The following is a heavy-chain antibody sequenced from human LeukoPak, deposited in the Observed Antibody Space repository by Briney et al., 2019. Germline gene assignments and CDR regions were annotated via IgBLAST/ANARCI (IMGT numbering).Heavy chain of an antibody. CDR2: IRYDGRNK. Sequence: GGSLRLSCAASGFTFSSYAMHWVRQAPGKGLEWVAFIRYDGRNKYYADSVKGRFTISRDNSKNALYLQMNSLRAEDTSVYYCAKDLGDSGPTPDSDYWGQGTLVTVSS. CDR3: AKDLGDSGPTPDSDY. V-gene: IGHV3-30*02. J-gene: IGHJ4*02. D-gene: IGHD1-26*01. CDR1: GFTFSSYA.